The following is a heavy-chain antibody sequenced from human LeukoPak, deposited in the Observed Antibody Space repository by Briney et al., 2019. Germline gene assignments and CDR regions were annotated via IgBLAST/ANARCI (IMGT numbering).Heavy chain of an antibody. CDR3: ARYSNGWYDS. V-gene: IGHV7-4-1*02. CDR2: INTNIGTP. D-gene: IGHD6-19*01. Sequence: ASVKVSCKASGYTFSSNAMNWVRQAPGQGFEWMGWINTNIGTPTYAQGFTGRFVFSLDTSVSTAYLQISSLKAEDTAVYYCARYSNGWYDSWGQGTLVTVSS. CDR1: GYTFSSNA. J-gene: IGHJ5*01.